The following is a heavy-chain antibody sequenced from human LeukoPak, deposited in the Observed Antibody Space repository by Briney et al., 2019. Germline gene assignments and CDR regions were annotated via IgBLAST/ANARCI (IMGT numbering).Heavy chain of an antibody. CDR1: GFTFSSFE. D-gene: IGHD3-10*01. Sequence: GGSLRLSCTASGFTFSSFEMNWVRQAPGKGPEWISYISRTGTVIYYADSVKGRFTISRDNAKNSLFLRMTDLRVEDTAVYYCARDPRHYGSGTCYNESAQGIDYWGQGTLVTVSS. V-gene: IGHV3-48*03. J-gene: IGHJ4*02. CDR2: ISRTGTVI. CDR3: ARDPRHYGSGTCYNESAQGIDY.